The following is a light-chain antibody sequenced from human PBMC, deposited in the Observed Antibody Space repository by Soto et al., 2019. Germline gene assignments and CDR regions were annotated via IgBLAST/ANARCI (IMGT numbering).Light chain of an antibody. CDR1: QSVSSQ. CDR2: ETS. CDR3: QQRINWPLT. Sequence: EIVLTQSPATLSLSPGERATLSCRASQSVSSQLAWYQQKAGQAPRLLIYETSHRAIGIPARFSGSGSGTDFTLTISSLEPEDFAIYYCQQRINWPLTFGGGTRVEIK. V-gene: IGKV3-11*01. J-gene: IGKJ4*01.